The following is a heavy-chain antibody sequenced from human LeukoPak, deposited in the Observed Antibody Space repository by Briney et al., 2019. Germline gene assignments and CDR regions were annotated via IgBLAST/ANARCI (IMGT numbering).Heavy chain of an antibody. D-gene: IGHD3-22*01. CDR2: ISAYNGNT. CDR3: ARDLELVTMIVVRHYYYMDV. V-gene: IGHV1-18*01. CDR1: GYTFTSYG. Sequence: ASVKVSCKASGYTFTSYGISWVRQAPGQGLEWMGWISAYNGNTNYAQKLQGRVTMTTDTSTSTAYMELRSLRSDDTAVYYCARDLELVTMIVVRHYYYMDVWGKGTTVTVSS. J-gene: IGHJ6*03.